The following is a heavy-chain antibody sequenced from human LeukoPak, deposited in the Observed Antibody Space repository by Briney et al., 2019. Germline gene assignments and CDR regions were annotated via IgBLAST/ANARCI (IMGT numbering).Heavy chain of an antibody. J-gene: IGHJ5*02. D-gene: IGHD1-26*01. CDR1: DGSISSYH. Sequence: PSETLPLTCTVSDGSISSYHWSWIRQSAGKGLEWIGRIYSSGSTNYNPSLKSRVTMSVDTSKNQFSLKLSSVTAADTAVYYCARGLKYSGTYGWFDPWGQGTPVTVSS. CDR3: ARGLKYSGTYGWFDP. V-gene: IGHV4-4*07. CDR2: IYSSGST.